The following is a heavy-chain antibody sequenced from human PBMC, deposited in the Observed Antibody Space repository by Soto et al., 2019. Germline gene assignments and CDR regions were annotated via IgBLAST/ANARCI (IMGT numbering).Heavy chain of an antibody. CDR2: IFSNDEK. V-gene: IGHV2-26*01. CDR3: ARTDYCGGDCYVSRYSYYGMDV. CDR1: GFSLSNARMG. D-gene: IGHD2-21*02. J-gene: IGHJ6*02. Sequence: QVTLKESGPVLVKPTETLTLTCTVSGFSLSNARMGVSWIRQPPGKALEWLAHIFSNDEKSYSTSLKSRLTISQDPSKRQVVLTMTNMDPVATATYYCARTDYCGGDCYVSRYSYYGMDVWGQGTTVTVSS.